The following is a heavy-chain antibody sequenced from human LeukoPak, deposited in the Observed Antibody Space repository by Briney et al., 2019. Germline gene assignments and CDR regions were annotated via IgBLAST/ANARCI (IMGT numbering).Heavy chain of an antibody. CDR3: ARDSYYYDSSGYYRTAYDY. CDR2: ISSSSSYI. Sequence: PGGSLRLSRAASGFTFSSYSMNWVRQAPGKGLEWVSSISSSSSYIYYADSVKGRFTISRDNAKNSLYLQMNSLRAEDTAVYYCARDSYYYDSSGYYRTAYDYWGQGTLVTVSS. J-gene: IGHJ4*02. D-gene: IGHD3-22*01. CDR1: GFTFSSYS. V-gene: IGHV3-21*01.